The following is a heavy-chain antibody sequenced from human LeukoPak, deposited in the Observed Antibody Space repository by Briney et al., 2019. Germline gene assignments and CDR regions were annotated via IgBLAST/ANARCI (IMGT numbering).Heavy chain of an antibody. CDR3: VAFPFWSGLFDY. D-gene: IGHD3-3*01. J-gene: IGHJ4*02. CDR1: GFTFSSYA. Sequence: PGGSLRLSCAASGFTFSSYAMSWVRQAPGKGLEWVSAISGSGGSTYYADSVKGRFTISRDNSKNTLYLQMNSLRAEDTAVYYCVAFPFWSGLFDYWGQGTLVTVSS. CDR2: ISGSGGST. V-gene: IGHV3-23*01.